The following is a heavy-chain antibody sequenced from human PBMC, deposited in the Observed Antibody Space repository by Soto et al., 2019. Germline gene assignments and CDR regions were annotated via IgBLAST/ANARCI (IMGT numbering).Heavy chain of an antibody. CDR2: INPSGGST. J-gene: IGHJ3*02. D-gene: IGHD3-3*01. CDR1: GYTFTSYY. Sequence: ASVKVSCKASGYTFTSYYMHWVRQAPGQVLEWMGIINPSGGSTSYAQRFQGRVTMTRDTSTSTVYMELSSLRSEDTAVYYCARPLSLWGGVVIDAFDIWGQGTMVTVSS. V-gene: IGHV1-46*01. CDR3: ARPLSLWGGVVIDAFDI.